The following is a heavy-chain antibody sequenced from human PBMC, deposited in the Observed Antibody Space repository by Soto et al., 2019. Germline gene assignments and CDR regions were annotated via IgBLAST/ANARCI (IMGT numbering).Heavy chain of an antibody. CDR3: ARDLGERRDNWFDP. CDR1: GGSFSGYY. J-gene: IGHJ5*02. D-gene: IGHD1-26*01. V-gene: IGHV4-34*01. Sequence: TSETLSLTCAVYGGSFSGYYWSWIRQPPGKGLEWIGEINHSGSTYYNPSLKSRVTISVDTSKNQFSLKLSSVSAADTAVYYCARDLGERRDNWFDPWGQGTLVTVS. CDR2: INHSGST.